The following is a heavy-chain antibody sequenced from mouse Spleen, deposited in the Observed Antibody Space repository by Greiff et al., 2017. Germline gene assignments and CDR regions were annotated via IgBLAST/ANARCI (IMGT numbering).Heavy chain of an antibody. V-gene: IGHV1-9*01. D-gene: IGHD2-4*01. CDR1: GYTFTGYW. J-gene: IGHJ4*01. CDR2: ILPGSGST. CDR3: ARKGTMITTKGNYFAVDY. Sequence: QVQLQQSGAELMKPGASVKLSCKATGYTFTGYWIEWVKQRPGHGLEWIGEILPGSGSTNYNEKFKGKATFTADTSSNTAYMQLSSLTTEDSAIYYCARKGTMITTKGNYFAVDYWGQGTSVTVSS.